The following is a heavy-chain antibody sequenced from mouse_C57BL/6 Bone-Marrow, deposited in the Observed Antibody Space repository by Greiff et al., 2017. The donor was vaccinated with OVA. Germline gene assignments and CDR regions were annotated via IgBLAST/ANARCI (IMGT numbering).Heavy chain of an antibody. CDR2: IYPGDGDT. CDR3: ASDYGTFYWYFDV. J-gene: IGHJ1*03. D-gene: IGHD1-1*01. V-gene: IGHV1-82*01. Sequence: QVQLQQSGPELVKPGASVKISCKASGYAFSSSWMNWVKQRPGKGLEWIGRIYPGDGDTNYNGKFKGKATLTADKSSSTAYMQLSSRTSEDSAVYFCASDYGTFYWYFDVWGTGTTVTVSS. CDR1: GYAFSSSW.